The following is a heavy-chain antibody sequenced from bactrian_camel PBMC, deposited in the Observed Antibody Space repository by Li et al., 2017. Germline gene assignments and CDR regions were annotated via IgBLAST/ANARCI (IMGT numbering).Heavy chain of an antibody. V-gene: IGHV3S40*01. J-gene: IGHJ4*01. CDR3: ATGFLWRFTATELEYNY. CDR2: ISGGDGST. Sequence: DVQLVESGGGSVQAGGSLRLSCVVSQWPTNDYCMGWFRQAPGKEREGVATISGGDGSTYYADSVKGRFTISRDNAKNTVYLQMNSLKSEDKALYYCATGFLWRFTATELEYNYWGQGTQVTVS. CDR1: QWPTNDYC. D-gene: IGHD4*01.